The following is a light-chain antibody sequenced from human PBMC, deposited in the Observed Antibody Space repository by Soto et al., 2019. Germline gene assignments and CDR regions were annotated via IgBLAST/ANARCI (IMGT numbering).Light chain of an antibody. CDR1: QSVSSY. Sequence: EMVLTQSPATLSLSPGERATLSCRASQSVSSYLVWYQQKPGHAPRLLINDASNRATGIPARFSGSGSGTDFTLTISSLEPEDFAVYYCQHRSNWTPTFGQGTKLEIK. CDR3: QHRSNWTPT. CDR2: DAS. J-gene: IGKJ2*01. V-gene: IGKV3-11*01.